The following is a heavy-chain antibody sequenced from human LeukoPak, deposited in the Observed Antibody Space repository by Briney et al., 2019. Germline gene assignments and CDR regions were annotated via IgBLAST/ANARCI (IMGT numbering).Heavy chain of an antibody. CDR2: IKQDGSEK. D-gene: IGHD2-2*02. V-gene: IGHV3-7*01. J-gene: IGHJ4*02. CDR1: GFTFSSYW. Sequence: PGGSLRLSCAASGFTFSSYWMNWVRQAPGKGLEWVANIKQDGSEKYYVDSVKGRFTISRDNAKNSLYLQMNSLRAEDTAVYYCARDKDCSSTSCYTGCGYWGQGTLVTVSS. CDR3: ARDKDCSSTSCYTGCGY.